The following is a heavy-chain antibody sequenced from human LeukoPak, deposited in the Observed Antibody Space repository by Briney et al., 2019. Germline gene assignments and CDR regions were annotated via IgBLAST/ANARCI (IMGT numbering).Heavy chain of an antibody. J-gene: IGHJ6*03. CDR3: ARGRIAARQNYYYYYMDV. CDR1: GGSFSGYY. CDR2: INHCGST. V-gene: IGHV4-34*01. Sequence: PSETLSLTCAVYGGSFSGYYWSWIRQPPGKGLEWIGEINHCGSTNYNPSLKSRVTISADTSKNQFSLKLSSVTAADTAVYYCARGRIAARQNYYYYYMDVWGKGTTVTVSS. D-gene: IGHD6-6*01.